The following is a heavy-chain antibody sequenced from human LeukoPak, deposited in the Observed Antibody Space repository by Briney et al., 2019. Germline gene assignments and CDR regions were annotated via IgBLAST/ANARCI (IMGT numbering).Heavy chain of an antibody. V-gene: IGHV3-9*01. D-gene: IGHD5-12*01. CDR3: AREGYSGHDYDFDY. CDR2: ISWNSGSI. CDR1: GFTFDDYA. J-gene: IGHJ4*02. Sequence: GGSLRLSCAASGFTFDDYAMHWVRQAPGKGLEWVSGISWNSGSIGYADSVKGRFTISRDNAKNSLYLQMNSLRAEDTAVYYCAREGYSGHDYDFDYWGQGTLVTVSS.